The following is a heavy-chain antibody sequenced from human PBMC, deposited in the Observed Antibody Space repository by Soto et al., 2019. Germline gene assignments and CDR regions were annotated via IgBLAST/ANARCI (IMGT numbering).Heavy chain of an antibody. CDR3: ARAGVGTFGALDYFDY. CDR2: ISAYNGNT. CDR1: GYTFTSYG. D-gene: IGHD3-3*01. V-gene: IGHV1-18*01. Sequence: ASVKVSCKASGYTFTSYGISWVRQAPGQGLEWMGWISAYNGNTNYAQKLQGRVTMTTDTSTSTAYMELRSLRSDDTAVYYCARAGVGTFGALDYFDYWGPGILVTLSS. J-gene: IGHJ4*02.